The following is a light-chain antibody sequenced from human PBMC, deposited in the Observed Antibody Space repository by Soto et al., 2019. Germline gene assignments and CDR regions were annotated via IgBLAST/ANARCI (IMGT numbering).Light chain of an antibody. J-gene: IGLJ1*01. V-gene: IGLV2-14*01. CDR1: SSDVGAYNY. Sequence: QSALTQPASVSGSPGQSITISCTGTSSDVGAYNYVSWYQQQSGKAPKLIIHEVSNRPSGVSNRFSGSKSGNTASLTISGLQAEAEADYYCSSYTTSRAYVFGIGTKVTVL. CDR2: EVS. CDR3: SSYTTSRAYV.